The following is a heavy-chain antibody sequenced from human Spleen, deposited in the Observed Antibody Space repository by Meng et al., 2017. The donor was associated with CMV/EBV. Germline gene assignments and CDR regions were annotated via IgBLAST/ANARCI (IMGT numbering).Heavy chain of an antibody. CDR2: INHSGST. V-gene: IGHV4-34*01. D-gene: IGHD3-3*01. J-gene: IGHJ5*02. CDR1: VGSFGDYY. Sequence: VSVGSFGDYYWSWVRRPPGKGLEWIGEINHSGSTYYNPSLKGRVTISVDTSKNQFSLKLSSVTAADTAVYYCARAPFWSGYENWFDLWGQGTLVTVSS. CDR3: ARAPFWSGYENWFDL.